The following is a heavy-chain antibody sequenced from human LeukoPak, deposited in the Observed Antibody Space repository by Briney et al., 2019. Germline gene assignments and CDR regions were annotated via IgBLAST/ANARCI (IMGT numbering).Heavy chain of an antibody. J-gene: IGHJ4*02. Sequence: GESLKISCKGSGYTFTSHWIGWVRQMPGNGLEWMAIIYAGDSGTRISPSFQGQVTISADKSISTAYLQWSSLKASDPAIYYCTRHIAAAGPDYWGQGTLVTVSS. CDR3: TRHIAAAGPDY. CDR2: IYAGDSGT. V-gene: IGHV5-51*01. CDR1: GYTFTSHW. D-gene: IGHD6-13*01.